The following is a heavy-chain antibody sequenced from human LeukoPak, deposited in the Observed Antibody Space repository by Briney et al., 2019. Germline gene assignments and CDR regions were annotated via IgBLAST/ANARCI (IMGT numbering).Heavy chain of an antibody. Sequence: QPGGSLRLSCVASGFTFSRYSMNWVRQAPGKGLEWISYISGSSSTIYYADSVKGRFTISRDNAKNSLYLQMNSLRAEDTAVYYCARHALGIVVVIGDRDAFDIWGQGTMVTVSS. CDR3: ARHALGIVVVIGDRDAFDI. CDR2: ISGSSSTI. V-gene: IGHV3-48*01. D-gene: IGHD2-21*01. J-gene: IGHJ3*02. CDR1: GFTFSRYS.